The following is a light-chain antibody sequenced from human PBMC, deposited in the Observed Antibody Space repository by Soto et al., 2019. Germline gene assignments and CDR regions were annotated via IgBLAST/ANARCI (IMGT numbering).Light chain of an antibody. CDR3: AAWDDSLNGPV. J-gene: IGLJ3*02. CDR2: GNN. CDR1: TSNIGNNT. Sequence: QSVLTQPPSTSGTPGQTVTISCSGSTSNIGNNTVNWYQQLPGTAPKLLIYGNNHRTSGVPDRFSGSKSGTSASLANSGLQSEDEANDFCAAWDDSLNGPVFGGGTKLTVL. V-gene: IGLV1-44*01.